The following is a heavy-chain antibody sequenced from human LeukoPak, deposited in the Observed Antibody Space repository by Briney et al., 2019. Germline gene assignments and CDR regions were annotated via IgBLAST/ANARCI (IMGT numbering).Heavy chain of an antibody. CDR3: AHRKNYYDSSVFDY. J-gene: IGHJ4*02. CDR2: IYWDDDR. V-gene: IGHV2-5*02. Sequence: SGPTLLNPPQPLTLTCTFSGFSLNTRGVGVGWIRQPPVRALEWLALIYWDDDRRYSPSLKSRLTITKDTSKNQVVLTMTNMDPVDTATYYCAHRKNYYDSSVFDYWGQGTLVTVSS. CDR1: GFSLNTRGVG. D-gene: IGHD3-22*01.